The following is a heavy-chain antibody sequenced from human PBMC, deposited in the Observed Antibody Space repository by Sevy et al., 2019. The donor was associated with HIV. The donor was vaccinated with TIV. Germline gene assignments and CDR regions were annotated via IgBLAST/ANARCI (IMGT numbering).Heavy chain of an antibody. V-gene: IGHV3-23*01. D-gene: IGHD3-9*01. J-gene: IGHJ4*02. CDR1: GFTFSSYA. CDR2: ISGSGGST. CDR3: AKGRDILTGCCAFDY. Sequence: GGSLRLSCVASGFTFSSYAMSWVRQAPGKGLEWVSAISGSGGSTYYADSVKGRFTISRDNSKNTLYLQMNSLRAEDTAVYYCAKGRDILTGCCAFDYWGQGTLVTVSS.